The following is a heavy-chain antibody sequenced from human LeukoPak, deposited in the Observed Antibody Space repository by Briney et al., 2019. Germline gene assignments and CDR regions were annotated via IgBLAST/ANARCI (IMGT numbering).Heavy chain of an antibody. V-gene: IGHV4-34*01. J-gene: IGHJ6*04. CDR3: ARLLPTTRIVVLPDRMDV. CDR2: INHSGST. CDR1: GGSFSGYY. D-gene: IGHD2-2*01. Sequence: SETLSLTCAVYGGSFSGYYWSWIRQPPGKGLEWIGEINHSGSTNYNPSLKSRVTISVDTSKNQFSLKLSSVTAADTAVYYCARLLPTTRIVVLPDRMDVWGKGTTVTVSS.